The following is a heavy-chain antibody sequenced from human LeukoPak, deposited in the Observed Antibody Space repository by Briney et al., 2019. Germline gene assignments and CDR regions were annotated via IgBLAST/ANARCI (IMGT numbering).Heavy chain of an antibody. D-gene: IGHD3-22*01. V-gene: IGHV4-59*08. Sequence: SVTLTLTCTVSGASISVYYWSWIRQSPGKGLECIGYIYHSGSTNYNPSLKNRVTISVDTSKNQFSLTLSSVTAADTAVYYCARVSDSDSGGYYWEFEYWGQGTLVTVSS. CDR3: ARVSDSDSGGYYWEFEY. CDR1: GASISVYY. CDR2: IYHSGST. J-gene: IGHJ4*02.